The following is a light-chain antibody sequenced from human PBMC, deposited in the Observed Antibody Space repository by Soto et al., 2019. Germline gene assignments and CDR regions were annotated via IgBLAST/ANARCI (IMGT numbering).Light chain of an antibody. CDR1: TSDVGGYDY. J-gene: IGLJ1*01. Sequence: QSALTQPASVSGSPGQSITVSCTGTTSDVGGYDYVAWYQQHPGKAPKLMIYDVSSRPSGVSNRYSGSKSGNTASLTISGLQANDEANYYCSSYLGSSTLSGVFGTG. CDR3: SSYLGSSTLSGV. CDR2: DVS. V-gene: IGLV2-14*01.